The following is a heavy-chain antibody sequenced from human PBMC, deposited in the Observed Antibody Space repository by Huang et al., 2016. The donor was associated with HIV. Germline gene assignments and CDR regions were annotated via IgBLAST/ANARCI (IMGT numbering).Heavy chain of an antibody. CDR2: INPSGRST. V-gene: IGHV1-46*01. Sequence: QVQLVQSGAEVKKPGASVKVSCKASGYIFTSYYMHWVRQAPGQGLEWMGMINPSGRSTTYEQKFQGRVTMTRDTSTSTVYMDLTSLRSEDTAVYYCARSGGSLDYWGQGTLVTVSS. D-gene: IGHD2-15*01. CDR1: GYIFTSYY. CDR3: ARSGGSLDY. J-gene: IGHJ4*02.